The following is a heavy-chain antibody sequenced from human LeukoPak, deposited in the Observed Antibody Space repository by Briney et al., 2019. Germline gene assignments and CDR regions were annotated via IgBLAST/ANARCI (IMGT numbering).Heavy chain of an antibody. Sequence: GGSLRLSCAASGLTFSNYARSWVRQAPGKGLEWVAGITDSGDSTSFSDSVKGRFTISRHNSKNILYLQMSSLRVEDTAIYYCVRERMNVLRFLEWSTFDYWGQGTLAIVSS. D-gene: IGHD3-3*01. CDR1: GLTFSNYA. V-gene: IGHV3-23*01. J-gene: IGHJ4*02. CDR3: VRERMNVLRFLEWSTFDY. CDR2: ITDSGDST.